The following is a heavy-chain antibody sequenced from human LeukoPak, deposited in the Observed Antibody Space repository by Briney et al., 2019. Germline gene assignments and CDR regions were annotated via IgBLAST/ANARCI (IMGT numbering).Heavy chain of an antibody. D-gene: IGHD6-19*01. V-gene: IGHV3-30*02. J-gene: IGHJ4*02. CDR3: AKDESRWLVRHYFDH. Sequence: GGSLRLSCAASGFTFISYGMHWVRQAPGKGLEWVAFIRYDGTNEYYADSVKGRFTISRDNAKNTLYLQMNSLRAEDTAVYYCAKDESRWLVRHYFDHWGQGTLVTVSS. CDR2: IRYDGTNE. CDR1: GFTFISYG.